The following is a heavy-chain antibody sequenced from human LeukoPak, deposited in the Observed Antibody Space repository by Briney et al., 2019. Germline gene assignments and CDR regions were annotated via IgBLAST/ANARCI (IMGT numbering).Heavy chain of an antibody. CDR2: IYYSGST. CDR1: GGSISSYY. J-gene: IGHJ4*02. Sequence: PSETLSLTCTVSGGSISSYYWSWIRQPPGKGLEWIGYIYYSGSTNYNPSPKSRVTISVDTSKNQFSLKLSSVTAADTAVYYCARVPSIAVAGTWFDYWGQGTLVTVSS. D-gene: IGHD6-19*01. V-gene: IGHV4-59*01. CDR3: ARVPSIAVAGTWFDY.